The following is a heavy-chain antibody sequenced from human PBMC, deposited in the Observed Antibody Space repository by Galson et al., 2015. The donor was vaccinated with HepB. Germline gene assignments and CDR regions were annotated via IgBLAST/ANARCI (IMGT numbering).Heavy chain of an antibody. V-gene: IGHV3-53*04. CDR3: ARGLAEVGLAKYYYYGMDV. CDR1: GFTVSSNY. J-gene: IGHJ6*02. D-gene: IGHD3-16*01. Sequence: SLRLSCAASGFTVSSNYMSWVRQAPGKGLEWVSVIYSGGSTYYADSVKGRFTISRHNSKNTLYLQMNSLRAEDTAVYYCARGLAEVGLAKYYYYGMDVWGQGTTVTVSS. CDR2: IYSGGST.